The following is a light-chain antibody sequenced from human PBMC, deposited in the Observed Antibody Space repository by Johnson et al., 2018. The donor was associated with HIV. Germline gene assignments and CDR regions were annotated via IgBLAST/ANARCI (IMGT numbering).Light chain of an antibody. J-gene: IGLJ1*01. Sequence: QSVLTQPPSVSAAPGQKVTISCSGSSSNIGNKYVSWYQQLPGTAPKLLIYTYDQRPSGVPDRFSGSKSGTSASLAISGLQAEDEADYYCAAWDDTLHSYVFGTVTKVTVL. CDR3: AAWDDTLHSYV. CDR2: TYD. V-gene: IGLV1-51*01. CDR1: SSNIGNKY.